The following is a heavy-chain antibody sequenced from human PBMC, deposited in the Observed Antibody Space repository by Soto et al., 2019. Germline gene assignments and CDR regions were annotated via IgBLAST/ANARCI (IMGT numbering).Heavy chain of an antibody. V-gene: IGHV5-51*01. CDR2: IYPGDSET. CDR1: GYTFTNYW. D-gene: IGHD5-12*01. J-gene: IGHJ4*02. CDR3: ARDGGYDSHFDS. Sequence: GESLKISCKGSGYTFTNYWIAWVRQLPGKGLEWMGIIYPGDSETRYSPSFQGQVTISVDTSISTAYLQWSSLKASDTAMYYCARDGGYDSHFDSWGQGTLVTVSS.